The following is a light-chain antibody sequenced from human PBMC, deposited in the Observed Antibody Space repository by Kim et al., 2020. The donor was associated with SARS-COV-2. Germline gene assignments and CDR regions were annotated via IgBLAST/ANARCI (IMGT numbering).Light chain of an antibody. Sequence: EIVLTQSPGTLSLSPGERATLSCRASQSVSSSYLAWYQQKPGQAPRLLIYGASSRATGIPDRFSGSGSGTDFTLTISRLEPEDFAVYYSQQYGSSPQTFGQRTRLEIK. CDR3: QQYGSSPQT. V-gene: IGKV3-20*01. CDR2: GAS. J-gene: IGKJ5*01. CDR1: QSVSSSY.